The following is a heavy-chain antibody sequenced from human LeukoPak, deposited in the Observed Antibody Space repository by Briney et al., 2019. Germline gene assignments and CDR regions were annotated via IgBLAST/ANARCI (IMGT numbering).Heavy chain of an antibody. CDR3: AKHLSGSKLYDAFDI. Sequence: PGGSLRLSCAASGFTVSSNYMSWVRQAPGKGLEWVSVIYSGGSTYYPDSAKGRFTISRDNSKNTLYLQMNSLRAEDTAVYYCAKHLSGSKLYDAFDIWGQGTMVTVSS. D-gene: IGHD1-26*01. CDR2: IYSGGST. CDR1: GFTVSSNY. J-gene: IGHJ3*02. V-gene: IGHV3-53*01.